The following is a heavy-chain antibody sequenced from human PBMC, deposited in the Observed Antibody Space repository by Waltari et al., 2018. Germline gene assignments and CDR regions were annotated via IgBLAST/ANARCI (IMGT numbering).Heavy chain of an antibody. V-gene: IGHV4-34*01. CDR2: INHRGST. J-gene: IGHJ4*02. CDR3: ARGRGGYETDRQYYFDY. D-gene: IGHD5-12*01. CDR1: GGSFSGYY. Sequence: QVQLQQWGAGLLKPSETLSLTCAVYGGSFSGYYWSWIRQPPGKGLEWIGEINHRGSTNDNPSLKSRVTISVDTSKNQFSLKLSSVTAADTAVYYCARGRGGYETDRQYYFDYWGQGTLVTVSS.